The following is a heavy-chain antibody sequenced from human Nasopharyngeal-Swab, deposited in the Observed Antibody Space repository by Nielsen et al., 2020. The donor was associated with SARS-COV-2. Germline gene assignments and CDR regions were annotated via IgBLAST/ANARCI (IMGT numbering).Heavy chain of an antibody. J-gene: IGHJ6*03. CDR1: GGSISNSSYY. D-gene: IGHD1-7*01. V-gene: IGHV4-39*07. CDR3: ARVPKLPNLNYYYYYMDV. Sequence: SETLSLTCTVSGGSISNSSYYWGWIRQPPGKGLEWIGSIYYSGSTYYNPSLKSRVTISVDTSKNQFSLKLSSVTAADTAVYYCARVPKLPNLNYYYYYMDVWGKGTTVTVSS. CDR2: IYYSGST.